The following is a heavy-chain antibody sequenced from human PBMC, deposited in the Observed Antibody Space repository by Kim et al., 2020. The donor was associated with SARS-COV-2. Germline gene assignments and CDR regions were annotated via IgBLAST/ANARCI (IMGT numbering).Heavy chain of an antibody. V-gene: IGHV4-59*01. CDR1: GGSISSYY. CDR3: ARVGSSSWYPLHY. Sequence: SETLSLTCTVSGGSISSYYWSWIRQPPGKGLEWIGYIYYSGSTNYNPSLKSRVTISVDTSKNQFSLKLSSVTAADTAVYYCARVGSSSWYPLHYWGQGT. J-gene: IGHJ4*02. D-gene: IGHD6-13*01. CDR2: IYYSGST.